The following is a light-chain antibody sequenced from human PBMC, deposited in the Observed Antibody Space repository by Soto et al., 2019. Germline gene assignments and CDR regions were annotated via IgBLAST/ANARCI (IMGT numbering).Light chain of an antibody. Sequence: EIVLTQSPATLSVSPGERVTLSCRASQSVDIHLAWYQQKPGQAPRLLIYGASTRAIDMPGRFSGRGSGTEFTLTISSLQSEDFAVYYCQQYRNWPRTFGQGTKVDIK. CDR2: GAS. CDR1: QSVDIH. J-gene: IGKJ1*01. CDR3: QQYRNWPRT. V-gene: IGKV3-15*01.